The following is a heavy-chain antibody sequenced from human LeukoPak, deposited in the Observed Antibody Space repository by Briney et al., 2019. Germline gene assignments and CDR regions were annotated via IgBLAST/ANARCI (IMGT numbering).Heavy chain of an antibody. J-gene: IGHJ3*02. V-gene: IGHV3-21*01. Sequence: GGSLRLSCAASGFTFSSYSMNWVRQAPGKGLEWASSISSSSSYIYYAVSVKGRFTISRDNAKNSLYLQMNSLRAEDTAVYYCASDYGGKRDAFDIWGQGTMVTVSS. D-gene: IGHD4-23*01. CDR2: ISSSSSYI. CDR3: ASDYGGKRDAFDI. CDR1: GFTFSSYS.